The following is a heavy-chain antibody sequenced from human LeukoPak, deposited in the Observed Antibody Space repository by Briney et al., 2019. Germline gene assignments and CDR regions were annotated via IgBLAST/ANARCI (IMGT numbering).Heavy chain of an antibody. V-gene: IGHV1-8*03. CDR1: GYTFTSYD. Sequence: GASVKVSCKASGYTFTSYDINWVRQATGRGLEWMGWMNPNSGNTGYAQKFQGRVTITRNTSISTAYMELSSLRSEDTAVYYCARDYDSSGYYQFDPWGQGTLVTVSS. D-gene: IGHD3-22*01. CDR2: MNPNSGNT. CDR3: ARDYDSSGYYQFDP. J-gene: IGHJ5*02.